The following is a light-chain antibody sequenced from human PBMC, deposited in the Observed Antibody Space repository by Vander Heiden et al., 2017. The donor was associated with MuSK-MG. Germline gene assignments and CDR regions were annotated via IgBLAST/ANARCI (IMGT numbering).Light chain of an antibody. CDR2: LGS. Sequence: DIVMTQSPLSLPVTPGEPASISCRSSQSLLHSNGYNYLDWYLQKPGQSPQLLIYLGSNRASGVPDRFSGSGSGTDFTLKISRVEAEDVGVYYCMQDLQTWTFGQGTKVEIK. J-gene: IGKJ1*01. V-gene: IGKV2-28*01. CDR3: MQDLQTWT. CDR1: QSLLHSNGYNY.